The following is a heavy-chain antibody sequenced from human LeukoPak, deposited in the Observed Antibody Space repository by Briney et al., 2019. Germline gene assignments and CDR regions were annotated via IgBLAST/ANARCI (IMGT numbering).Heavy chain of an antibody. CDR1: GFTFSSYW. D-gene: IGHD3-3*01. Sequence: GGSLRLSCAASGFTFSSYWMSWVRQAPGKGLEWVANIKQDGSEKYYVDSVKGRFTISRDNAKNSLYLQMNSLRAEDTAVYYCARGDQITIFGVVIPHATDYWGQGTLVTVSS. CDR2: IKQDGSEK. CDR3: ARGDQITIFGVVIPHATDY. V-gene: IGHV3-7*01. J-gene: IGHJ4*02.